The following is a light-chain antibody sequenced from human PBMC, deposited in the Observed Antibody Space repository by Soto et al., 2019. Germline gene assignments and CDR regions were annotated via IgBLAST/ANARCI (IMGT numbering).Light chain of an antibody. CDR1: QTLSRN. V-gene: IGKV1-39*01. Sequence: DVQMTQSPSSLSAFVGDRVTITCRANQTLSRNLNWYQQKPGKAPRLLIFATSYLNDGVPSRFAGSGSGTDFTLTISSLQPDDFATYYCQQSYSSPFTFGPGTTVDAK. CDR2: ATS. CDR3: QQSYSSPFT. J-gene: IGKJ3*01.